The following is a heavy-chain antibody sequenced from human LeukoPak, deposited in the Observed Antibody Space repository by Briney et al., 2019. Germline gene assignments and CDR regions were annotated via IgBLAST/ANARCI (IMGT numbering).Heavy chain of an antibody. CDR3: ANTLGAHDAFDI. CDR1: GFTFSSYW. CDR2: IKQDGSEK. V-gene: IGHV3-7*01. J-gene: IGHJ3*02. Sequence: GGSLRLSCAASGFTFSSYWMSWVRQAPGKGLEWVANIKQDGSEKYYVDSVKGRFTISRDNAKNSLYLQMSSLSAEDTAVYYCANTLGAHDAFDIWGQGTMVTVSS. D-gene: IGHD1-26*01.